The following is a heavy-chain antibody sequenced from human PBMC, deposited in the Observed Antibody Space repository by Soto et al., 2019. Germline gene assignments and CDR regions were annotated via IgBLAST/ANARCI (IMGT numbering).Heavy chain of an antibody. CDR1: GGSFSGYY. CDR3: ARDYGGKASFDS. V-gene: IGHV4-34*01. J-gene: IGHJ4*02. D-gene: IGHD4-17*01. CDR2: INHSGST. Sequence: QVQLQQWGAGLLKPSETLSLTCAVYGGSFSGYYWSWIRQPPGKGLEWIGEINHSGSTNYNPSLKSRVTISVDTSKNQFSLKLSSVTAADTAVYYCARDYGGKASFDSWGQGTLVTVSS.